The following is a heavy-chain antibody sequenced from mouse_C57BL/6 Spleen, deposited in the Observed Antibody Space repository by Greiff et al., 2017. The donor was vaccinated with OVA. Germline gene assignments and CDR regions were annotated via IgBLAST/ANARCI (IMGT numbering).Heavy chain of an antibody. CDR1: GYTFTDYE. V-gene: IGHV1-15*01. D-gene: IGHD1-1*01. CDR2: IDPETGGT. J-gene: IGHJ2*01. Sequence: QVQLKQSGAELVRPGASVTLSCKASGYTFTDYEMHWVKQTPVHGLEWIGAIDPETGGTAYNQKFKGKAILTADKSSSTAYMELRSLTSEDSAVYYCTNYYGDFDYWGQGTTLTVSS. CDR3: TNYYGDFDY.